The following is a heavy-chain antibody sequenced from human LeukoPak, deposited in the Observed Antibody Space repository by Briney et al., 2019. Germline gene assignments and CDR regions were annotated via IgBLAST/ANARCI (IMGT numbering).Heavy chain of an antibody. V-gene: IGHV4-39*01. CDR2: IYYSGST. CDR1: GGSISSSSYY. D-gene: IGHD3-3*01. J-gene: IGHJ6*03. Sequence: PSETLSLTCTVSGGSISSSSYYWGWIRQPPGKGLEWIGSIYYSGSTYYNPSLKSRVTISVDTSKNQFSLKLSSVTAADTAVYYCARRASVDYDFWSGSAYYYMDVWGKGTTVTLSS. CDR3: ARRASVDYDFWSGSAYYYMDV.